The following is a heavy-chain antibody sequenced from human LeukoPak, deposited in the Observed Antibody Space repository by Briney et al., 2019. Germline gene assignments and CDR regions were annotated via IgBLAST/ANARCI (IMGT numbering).Heavy chain of an antibody. Sequence: GGSLRLSCAASGFTFSSYEMNWVRQAPGKGLEWVSYISSSGSTIYYADSVKGRFTISRDNAKNSLYLQMNSLRTEDTAVYYCARVFRRGSSWPFDYWGQGTLVTVSS. CDR2: ISSSGSTI. V-gene: IGHV3-48*03. CDR3: ARVFRRGSSWPFDY. J-gene: IGHJ4*02. CDR1: GFTFSSYE. D-gene: IGHD6-13*01.